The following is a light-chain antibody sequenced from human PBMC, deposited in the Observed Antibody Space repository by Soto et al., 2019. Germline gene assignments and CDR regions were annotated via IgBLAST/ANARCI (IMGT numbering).Light chain of an antibody. J-gene: IGKJ4*01. CDR3: QQSSHAPLT. CDR2: DTS. Sequence: EIVLTQSPDTLSLSPGEGATLSCRASQSVTNNYLAWFQQKPGQAPRLLIYDTSNRATGIPDRFSGSGSETDFTLTISRLEPEDFAVHFCQQSSHAPLTFGGGTKVEI. V-gene: IGKV3-20*01. CDR1: QSVTNNY.